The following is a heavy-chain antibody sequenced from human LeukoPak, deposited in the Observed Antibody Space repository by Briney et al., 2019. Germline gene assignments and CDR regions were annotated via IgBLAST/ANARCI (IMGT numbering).Heavy chain of an antibody. J-gene: IGHJ3*02. Sequence: SVKVSCKASGGTFSSYAISWVRQAPGQGLEWMGRIIPILGIANYVQKFQGRVTITADKSTSTAYMELSSLRVEDTAVYYCAKDLGAFDIWGQGTMVTVSS. V-gene: IGHV1-69*04. CDR2: IIPILGIA. CDR3: AKDLGAFDI. CDR1: GGTFSSYA.